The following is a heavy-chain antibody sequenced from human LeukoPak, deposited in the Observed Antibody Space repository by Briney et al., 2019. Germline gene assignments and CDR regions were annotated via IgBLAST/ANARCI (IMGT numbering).Heavy chain of an antibody. Sequence: GGSLRLSCAASGFTVSSNYMSWVRQAPGKGLEWVSVIYSGGDTYYADSVKGRFTISRDNSKNTLYLQMNSLRAEDTAVYYCARDRRDGYTYYFDYWGREPWSPSPQ. V-gene: IGHV3-53*01. D-gene: IGHD5-24*01. CDR2: IYSGGDT. CDR3: ARDRRDGYTYYFDY. CDR1: GFTVSSNY. J-gene: IGHJ4*02.